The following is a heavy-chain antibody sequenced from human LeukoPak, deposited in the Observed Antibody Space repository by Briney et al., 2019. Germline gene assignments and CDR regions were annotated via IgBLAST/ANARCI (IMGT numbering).Heavy chain of an antibody. Sequence: SETLSLTCTVSGGSISSSSYYWGWIRQPPGKGLEWIGSIDYSGGTYFSPSLRSRVTLSVDTSKNQFSLNLISVTAADTAMYYCARGPSITIFGVVMYTWFDPWGQGTPVSVSS. D-gene: IGHD3-3*01. CDR1: GGSISSSSYY. J-gene: IGHJ5*02. V-gene: IGHV4-39*07. CDR3: ARGPSITIFGVVMYTWFDP. CDR2: IDYSGGT.